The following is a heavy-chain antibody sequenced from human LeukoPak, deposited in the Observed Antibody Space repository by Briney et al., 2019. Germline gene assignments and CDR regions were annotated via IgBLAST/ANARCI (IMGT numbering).Heavy chain of an antibody. CDR1: GGTFSSYA. CDR3: ARYDYVWGSYRLDY. J-gene: IGHJ4*02. D-gene: IGHD3-16*02. CDR2: IIPIFGTA. Sequence: ASVKVSCKASGGTFSSYAISWVRQTPGQGLEWMGGIIPIFGTANYAQKFQGRVTITADKSTSTAYMELSSLRSEDTAVYYCARYDYVWGSYRLDYWGQGTLVTVSS. V-gene: IGHV1-69*06.